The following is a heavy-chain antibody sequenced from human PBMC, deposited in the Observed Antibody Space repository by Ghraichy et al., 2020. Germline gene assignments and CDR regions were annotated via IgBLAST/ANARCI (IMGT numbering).Heavy chain of an antibody. D-gene: IGHD4-23*01. CDR1: GFTFSSYA. J-gene: IGHJ6*02. Sequence: GGSLRLSCSASGFTFSSYAMHWVRQAPGKGLEYVSAISSNGGSTYYADSVKGRFTISRDNSKNTLYLQMSSLRAEETAVDYCVKESYGGISYYYYGMDVWGQGTTVTVSS. CDR2: ISSNGGST. V-gene: IGHV3-64D*06. CDR3: VKESYGGISYYYYGMDV.